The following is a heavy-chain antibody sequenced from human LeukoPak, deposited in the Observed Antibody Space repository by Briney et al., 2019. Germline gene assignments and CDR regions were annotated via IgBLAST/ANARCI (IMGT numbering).Heavy chain of an antibody. CDR2: IIPILGIA. J-gene: IGHJ5*02. CDR1: GGTFISYA. Sequence: SVRVSCKASGGTFISYAISWVRQAPGQGLEWMGRIIPILGIANYAQKFQGRVTITADKSTSTDYMELSSLRSEDTAVYYCARDLRGYGSGSYGWFDPWGQGTLVTVSS. CDR3: ARDLRGYGSGSYGWFDP. V-gene: IGHV1-69*04. D-gene: IGHD3-10*01.